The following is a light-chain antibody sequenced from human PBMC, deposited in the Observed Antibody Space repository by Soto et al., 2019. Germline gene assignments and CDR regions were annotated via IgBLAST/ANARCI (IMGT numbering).Light chain of an antibody. CDR2: NNN. J-gene: IGLJ1*01. Sequence: QSVLTQPPSASGTPGQRVTISCSGDSSNIGSNTVNWYLQLPGTAPKLLIYNNNQRPSGVPDRFSGSKSGSSASLAISGLQSEDEADYYCAAWDDSLNGLVFGTGTKLTVL. CDR3: AAWDDSLNGLV. CDR1: SSNIGSNT. V-gene: IGLV1-44*01.